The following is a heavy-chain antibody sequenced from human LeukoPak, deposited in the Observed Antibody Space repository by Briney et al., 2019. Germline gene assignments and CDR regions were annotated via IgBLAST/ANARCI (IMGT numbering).Heavy chain of an antibody. D-gene: IGHD3-9*01. CDR1: GFTFSNYW. CDR3: ARSPLGRRLVIWDY. J-gene: IGHJ4*02. CDR2: IYTDGSST. Sequence: GGSLRLSCAASGFTFSNYWMHWVRHAPGKGLVWVSRIYTDGSSTNYADSVKGRFTISRDNAKNSLYLQMNSLRAEDTAVYYCARSPLGRRLVIWDYWGQGTLVTVSS. V-gene: IGHV3-74*01.